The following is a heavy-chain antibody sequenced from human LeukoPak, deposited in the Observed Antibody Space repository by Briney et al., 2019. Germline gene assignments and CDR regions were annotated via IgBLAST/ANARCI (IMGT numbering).Heavy chain of an antibody. V-gene: IGHV3-74*01. CDR3: ARGDPDISFGVAGEAFDI. CDR2: IKTDRSIT. D-gene: IGHD3-3*01. Sequence: QLGGSLRLSCAASGFSFSVFWMHWVRQAPGKGPVWVSRIKTDRSITNYADSVKGRFTISRDNAKNTLYLQMNSLRAEDTAVYYCARGDPDISFGVAGEAFDIWGQGTMVTVSS. J-gene: IGHJ3*02. CDR1: GFSFSVFW.